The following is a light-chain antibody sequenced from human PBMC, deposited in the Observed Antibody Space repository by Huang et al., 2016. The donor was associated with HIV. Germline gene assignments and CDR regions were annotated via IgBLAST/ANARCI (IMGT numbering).Light chain of an antibody. J-gene: IGKJ4*01. CDR3: QHYNNWPLT. CDR2: NQS. Sequence: EILMTQSPAVLSLSPGERATLSCRSSHSFANKLAWYQQRPGLAPRLVIYNQSTRSRGVPVRFSGSGSWTKFTLTINGLQSEDFAIYYCQHYNNWPLTFGGGTRVEIK. CDR1: HSFANK. V-gene: IGKV3-15*01.